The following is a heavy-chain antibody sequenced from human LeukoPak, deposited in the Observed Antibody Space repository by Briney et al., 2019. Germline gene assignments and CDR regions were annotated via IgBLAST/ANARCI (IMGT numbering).Heavy chain of an antibody. D-gene: IGHD3-10*01. J-gene: IGHJ6*03. V-gene: IGHV1-8*01. CDR2: MNPNSGNT. CDR3: AREGRKWFGDRMGYMDV. Sequence: GASVKVSCKASGYTFTSYDINWVRQATGQGLEWMGWMNPNSGNTGYAQKLQGRVTVTRNTSISTAYMELSSLRSEDTAVYYCAREGRKWFGDRMGYMDVWGKGTTVTVSS. CDR1: GYTFTSYD.